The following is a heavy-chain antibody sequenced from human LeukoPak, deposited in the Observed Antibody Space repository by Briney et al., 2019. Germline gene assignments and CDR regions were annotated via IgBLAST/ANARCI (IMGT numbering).Heavy chain of an antibody. Sequence: GGSLRLSCAASGLTFSTYGIHWVRQAPGKGLEWVAALSHDGSNEFYADSVKGRLTVSRDNSKHSFYLQMNSLTDEDTAVYYCARDLYYAFDYWGQGTLVSVSS. CDR3: ARDLYYAFDY. J-gene: IGHJ4*02. D-gene: IGHD3-22*01. V-gene: IGHV3-30*03. CDR1: GLTFSTYG. CDR2: LSHDGSNE.